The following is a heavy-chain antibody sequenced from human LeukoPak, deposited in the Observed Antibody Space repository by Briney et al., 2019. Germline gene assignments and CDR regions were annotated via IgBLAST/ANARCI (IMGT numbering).Heavy chain of an antibody. Sequence: KPGGSLRLSCTASGFTFGDYAMSWFRQAPGKGLEWVGFIRSKAYGGTTEYAASVKGRFTISRDDSKSIAYLQMNSLKTEDTAVYYCTRDLTYYDYVWGSYRLGYFDYWGQGTLVTVSS. D-gene: IGHD3-16*02. CDR3: TRDLTYYDYVWGSYRLGYFDY. CDR1: GFTFGDYA. J-gene: IGHJ4*02. CDR2: IRSKAYGGTT. V-gene: IGHV3-49*05.